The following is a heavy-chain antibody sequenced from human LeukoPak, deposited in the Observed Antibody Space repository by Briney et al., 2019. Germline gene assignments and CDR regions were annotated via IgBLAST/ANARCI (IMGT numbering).Heavy chain of an antibody. J-gene: IGHJ5*02. CDR3: ARERSTYAGAPENWFDP. CDR2: IYYSGST. Sequence: SETLSLTCAVSGGSISSDGYSWSWIRQPPGKGLEWIGYIYYSGSTYYNPSLKSRVTISVDRSKTQFSLKLSSVTAADTAVYYCARERSTYAGAPENWFDPWGQGILVTVSS. D-gene: IGHD2-2*01. CDR1: GGSISSDGYS. V-gene: IGHV4-30-2*01.